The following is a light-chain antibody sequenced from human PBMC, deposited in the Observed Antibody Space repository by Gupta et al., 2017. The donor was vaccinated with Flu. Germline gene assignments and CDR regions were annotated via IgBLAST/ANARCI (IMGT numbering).Light chain of an antibody. J-gene: IGKJ5*01. CDR1: RSISNN. V-gene: IGKV3-15*01. CDR2: GSS. Sequence: EIVMTQSPATLSLSPGDRATLSCRASRSISNNLAWYQQRAGQAPRLVIYGSSSRPTGVPARFSGSGSGTDFILTISSRQSEDFATYYCQQYNDWPMITFGQGTRLEIK. CDR3: QQYNDWPMIT.